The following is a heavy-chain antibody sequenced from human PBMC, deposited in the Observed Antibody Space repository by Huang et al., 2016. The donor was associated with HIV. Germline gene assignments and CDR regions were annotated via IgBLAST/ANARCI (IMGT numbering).Heavy chain of an antibody. CDR1: GASISSSSYY. J-gene: IGHJ5*02. V-gene: IGHV4-39*01. Sequence: QLQLQESGPGLVKPSETLSLTCTVSGASISSSSYYWGWIRQPPGKGLEWIGSIYYRGSTYYTPTLKRRVTISVDTSKNQFSLKLSSVTATDTAVYYCARLKGYYDNWFDPWGQGTLVTVSS. CDR3: ARLKGYYDNWFDP. CDR2: IYYRGST. D-gene: IGHD3-22*01.